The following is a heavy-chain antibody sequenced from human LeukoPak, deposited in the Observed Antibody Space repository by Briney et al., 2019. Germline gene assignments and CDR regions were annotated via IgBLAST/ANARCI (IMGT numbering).Heavy chain of an antibody. J-gene: IGHJ4*02. CDR1: GGSFSGYY. D-gene: IGHD5-18*01. CDR3: ARSSGGYSVVMRY. Sequence: SETLSLTCAVYGGSFSGYYWSWIRQPPGKGLEWIGEINHSGSTNYNPSLKSRVTISVDTSKNQFSLKLSSVTAADTAVYYCARSSGGYSVVMRYWGQGTLVTVSS. V-gene: IGHV4-34*01. CDR2: INHSGST.